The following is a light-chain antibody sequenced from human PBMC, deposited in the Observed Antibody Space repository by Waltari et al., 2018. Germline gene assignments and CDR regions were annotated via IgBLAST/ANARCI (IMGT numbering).Light chain of an antibody. CDR3: QQYNRYST. CDR2: KAS. Sequence: DIQMTQSPSTLYASVGDRVAITCRASQSVNSWLAWYQQKPGKAPKFLIYKASILESGVPSRFSGSGSGTEFTLTISNLQPDDFATDYCQQYNRYSTFGQGTKVELK. J-gene: IGKJ1*01. CDR1: QSVNSW. V-gene: IGKV1-5*03.